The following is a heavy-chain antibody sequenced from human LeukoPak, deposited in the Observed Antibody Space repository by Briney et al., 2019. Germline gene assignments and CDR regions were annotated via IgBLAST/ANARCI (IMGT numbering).Heavy chain of an antibody. D-gene: IGHD3-10*01. CDR1: GYSFTSYW. CDR3: ATHHYYYGSGSPPPFDY. CDR2: IYPGDSDT. V-gene: IGHV5-51*01. Sequence: GESLKISCKGSGYSFTSYWIGWVRQMPGKGPEWMGIIYPGDSDTRYSPSFQGQVTISADKSISTAYLQWSSLKASDTAMYYCATHHYYYGSGSPPPFDYWGQGTLVTVSS. J-gene: IGHJ4*02.